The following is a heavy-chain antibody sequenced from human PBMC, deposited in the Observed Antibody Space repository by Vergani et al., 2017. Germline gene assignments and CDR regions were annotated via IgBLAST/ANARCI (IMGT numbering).Heavy chain of an antibody. Sequence: QVQLVESGGGVVQPGGSLRLSCAASGFTFSSYGMHWVRQAPGKGLEWVAFIRYDGSNKYYADSVKGRFTISRDNSKNTLYLQMNSLRAEDTAVYYCAKDLSGNGDYSGQGTLVSVSS. J-gene: IGHJ4*02. CDR2: IRYDGSNK. CDR3: AKDLSGNGDY. CDR1: GFTFSSYG. D-gene: IGHD4-23*01. V-gene: IGHV3-30*02.